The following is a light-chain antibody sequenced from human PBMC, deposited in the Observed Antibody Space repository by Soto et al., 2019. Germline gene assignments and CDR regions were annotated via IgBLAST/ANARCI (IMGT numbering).Light chain of an antibody. CDR2: EGS. CDR3: CSYAGSSTSYV. CDR1: SSDVGSYNL. J-gene: IGLJ1*01. V-gene: IGLV2-23*01. Sequence: QSVPTQPASVSGSPGQSITISCTGPSSDVGSYNLVSWYQQHPGKAPKLMIYEGSKRPSGVSNRFSGSKSGNTASLTISGLQAEDEADYYCCSYAGSSTSYVFGTGTKVTVL.